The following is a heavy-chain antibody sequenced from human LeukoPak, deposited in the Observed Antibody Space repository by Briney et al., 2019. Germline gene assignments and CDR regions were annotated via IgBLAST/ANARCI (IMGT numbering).Heavy chain of an antibody. J-gene: IGHJ3*02. CDR1: GYTFTSYG. V-gene: IGHV1-18*01. CDR2: ISAYNGNT. CDR3: ARDEGWELPHDAFDI. Sequence: ASVKVSCKASGYTFTSYGISWVRQAPGQGLERMGWISAYNGNTNYAQKLQGRVTMTTDTSTSTAYMELRSLRSDDTAVYYCARDEGWELPHDAFDIWGQGTMVTVSS. D-gene: IGHD1-26*01.